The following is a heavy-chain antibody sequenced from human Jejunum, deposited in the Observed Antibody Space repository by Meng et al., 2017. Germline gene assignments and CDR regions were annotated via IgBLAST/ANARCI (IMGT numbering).Heavy chain of an antibody. CDR2: IDSSSHTI. Sequence: GESLKISCVASGFTFTTYEMNWVRQAPGKGLEWISYIDSSSHTISYADSVKGRFTISRDNAKNSLYLQMNSLRDGDTAVYFCARCFGEQWLFYVFDYWGQGSLVTVSS. V-gene: IGHV3-48*03. D-gene: IGHD6-19*01. CDR1: GFTFTTYE. CDR3: ARCFGEQWLFYVFDY. J-gene: IGHJ4*02.